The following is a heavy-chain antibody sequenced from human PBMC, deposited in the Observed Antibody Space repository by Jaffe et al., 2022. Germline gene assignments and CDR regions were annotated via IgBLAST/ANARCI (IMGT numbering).Heavy chain of an antibody. D-gene: IGHD3-10*01. V-gene: IGHV3-48*03. J-gene: IGHJ4*02. CDR3: ARDEYHYYGSGSYGVDY. Sequence: EVQLVESGGGLVQPGGSLRLSCAASGFTFSSYEMNWVRQAPGKGLEWVSYISSSGSTIYYADSVKGRFTISRDNAKNSLYLQMNSLRAEDTAVYYCARDEYHYYGSGSYGVDYWGQGTLVTVSS. CDR2: ISSSGSTI. CDR1: GFTFSSYE.